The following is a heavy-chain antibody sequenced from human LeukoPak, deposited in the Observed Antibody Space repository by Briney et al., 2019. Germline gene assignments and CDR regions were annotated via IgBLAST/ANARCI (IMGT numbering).Heavy chain of an antibody. CDR1: GGSISSGDYY. CDR3: ARDPVRVFGELLSGDFDY. J-gene: IGHJ4*02. Sequence: SSETLSLTCTVSGGSISSGDYYWSWIRQPPGKGLEWIGYIYYSGSTYYNPSLKSRVTISVDTSKNQFSLKLSSVTAADTAVYYCARDPVRVFGELLSGDFDYWGQGTLVTVSS. CDR2: IYYSGST. D-gene: IGHD3-10*02. V-gene: IGHV4-30-4*01.